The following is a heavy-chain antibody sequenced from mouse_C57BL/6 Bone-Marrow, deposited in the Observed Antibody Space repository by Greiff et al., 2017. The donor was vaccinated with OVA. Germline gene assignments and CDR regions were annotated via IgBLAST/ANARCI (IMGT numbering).Heavy chain of an antibody. CDR3: ARRIYSNYYFDY. Sequence: QVQLQQPGTELVKPGASVKLSCKASGYTFTSYWMHWVKQRPGQGLEWIGNINPRNGGTNYTEKFKRKATLTVDKSSSTAYMQLISLTSEDSAVDYDARRIYSNYYFDYWGQGTTLTVSS. V-gene: IGHV1-53*01. CDR1: GYTFTSYW. J-gene: IGHJ2*01. CDR2: INPRNGGT. D-gene: IGHD2-5*01.